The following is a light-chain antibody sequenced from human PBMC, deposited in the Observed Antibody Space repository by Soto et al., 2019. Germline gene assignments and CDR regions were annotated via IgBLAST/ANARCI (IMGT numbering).Light chain of an antibody. V-gene: IGLV1-47*01. Sequence: QSVLTQPPSVSGTPGQRVTISCSGSRSNIENNFIYWYRQLPGTAPKLLIYRNNQRPSGVSDRFSGSKSGTSASLAISGLRSEDEAEYHCATWDDSLTGLVVFGGGTKSPS. CDR1: RSNIENNF. CDR3: ATWDDSLTGLVV. J-gene: IGLJ2*01. CDR2: RNN.